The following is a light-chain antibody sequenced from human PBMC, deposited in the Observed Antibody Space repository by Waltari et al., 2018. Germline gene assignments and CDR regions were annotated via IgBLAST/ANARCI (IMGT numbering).Light chain of an antibody. CDR1: QSVSSY. V-gene: IGKV3-11*01. CDR2: DAS. CDR3: QQHSNWPMT. Sequence: EIVLTQSPATLSLSPGERATLTCRASQSVSSYLAWYQQKPGKAPKLLIYDASNRATGVPSRFSGSGSGTDFTLTISSLEPEDFAVYYCQQHSNWPMTFGQGTRLEIK. J-gene: IGKJ5*01.